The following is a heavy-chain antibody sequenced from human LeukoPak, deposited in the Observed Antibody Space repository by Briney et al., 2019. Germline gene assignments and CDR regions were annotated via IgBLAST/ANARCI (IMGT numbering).Heavy chain of an antibody. V-gene: IGHV3-30*18. CDR3: AKQRASSTSGLDY. D-gene: IGHD2-2*01. CDR1: GFTFSSYG. J-gene: IGHJ4*02. CDR2: ISYDGSNK. Sequence: GRSLRLSCAASGFTFSSYGMHWVRQAPGKGLEWVAVISYDGSNKYYADSVKGRFTISRDNSKNTLYLQMNSLRAEDTAVYYCAKQRASSTSGLDYWGQGTLVTVSS.